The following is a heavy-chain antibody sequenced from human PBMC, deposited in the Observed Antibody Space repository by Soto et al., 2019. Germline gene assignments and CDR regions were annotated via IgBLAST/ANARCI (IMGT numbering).Heavy chain of an antibody. CDR1: GGSISNGSYS. Sequence: SQTTSVNNAIAGGSISNGSYSLSWNPQTPGKGLEWMGYIYHSGSTYYNPSLKSRVTISVDRSKNQFSLKLSSVTAADTALYSCARRQTSGRNCRGNRGQGTRVTLSS. CDR2: IYHSGST. D-gene: IGHD1-1*01. V-gene: IGHV4-30-2*01. J-gene: IGHJ1*01. CDR3: ARRQTSGRNCRGN.